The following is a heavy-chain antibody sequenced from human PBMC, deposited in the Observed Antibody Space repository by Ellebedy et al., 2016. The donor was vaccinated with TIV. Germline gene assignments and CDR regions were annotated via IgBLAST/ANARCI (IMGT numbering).Heavy chain of an antibody. CDR2: LSHTGTRT. V-gene: IGHV3-23*01. J-gene: IGHJ4*02. D-gene: IGHD5-18*01. Sequence: GESLKISCAASGFTFNNYAMSWVRQAPGKGLEWVSTLSHTGTRTYYANSVEGRFIISRDNSKSMVHLQMNSLRPEDTAVYYCAKDRTSGDGYWVFDQWGQGTLVTVSS. CDR1: GFTFNNYA. CDR3: AKDRTSGDGYWVFDQ.